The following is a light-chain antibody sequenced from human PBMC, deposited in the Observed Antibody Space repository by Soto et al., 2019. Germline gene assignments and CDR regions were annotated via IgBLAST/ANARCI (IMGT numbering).Light chain of an antibody. J-gene: IGLJ2*01. V-gene: IGLV1-40*01. CDR2: GNS. CDR1: SSNIGAGYD. Sequence: QLVLTQPPSMSGAPGQRVTISCTGSSSNIGAGYDVHWYQQLPGTAPKLLIYGNSNRPSGVPDRFSGSKSGTSASLAITGLQAEDEADYYCQSYDSSLSGYVVFGGGTQLTVL. CDR3: QSYDSSLSGYVV.